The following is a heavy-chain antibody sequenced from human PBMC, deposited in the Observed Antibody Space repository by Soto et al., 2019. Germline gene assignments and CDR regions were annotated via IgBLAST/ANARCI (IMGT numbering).Heavy chain of an antibody. CDR1: GYTFTAFY. CDR3: TTLSLDP. Sequence: ASVKVSCKASGYTFTAFYMNWVRQAPGQGLEWMGWVNPNTGVTKYAQKFQGRVTMTRDTSINTAYMELSGLTSDDTAVYYCTTLSLDPWDQGTLVTGSS. V-gene: IGHV1-2*02. J-gene: IGHJ5*02. CDR2: VNPNTGVT.